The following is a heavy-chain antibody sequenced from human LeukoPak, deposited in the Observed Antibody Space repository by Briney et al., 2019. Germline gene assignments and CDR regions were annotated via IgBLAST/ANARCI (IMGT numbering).Heavy chain of an antibody. V-gene: IGHV3-74*01. CDR2: INSYGSST. D-gene: IGHD6-25*01. CDR1: GFTFSSFW. Sequence: GGSLRLSCAASGFTFSSFWMHWVRQAPGKGLVWVSRINSYGSSTTYADSVKGRFTISRDNAKNTLYLQMNSLRAEDTAVYYCVKGPRQAMDSGDYWGQGILVTVSS. CDR3: VKGPRQAMDSGDY. J-gene: IGHJ4*02.